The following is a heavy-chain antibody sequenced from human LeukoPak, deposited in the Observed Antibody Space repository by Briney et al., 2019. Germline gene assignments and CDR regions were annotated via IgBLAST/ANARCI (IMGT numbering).Heavy chain of an antibody. V-gene: IGHV4-59*01. CDR3: ARNAAPSDFMIDY. Sequence: PSETLSLTCTVSGGSISSYYWSWIRQPPGKGLEWIGYIYYSGSTNYNPSLKSRVTISVNTSKNQFSLKLSSVTAADTAVYYCARNAAPSDFMIDYWGQGTLVTVSS. CDR1: GGSISSYY. D-gene: IGHD6-25*01. CDR2: IYYSGST. J-gene: IGHJ4*02.